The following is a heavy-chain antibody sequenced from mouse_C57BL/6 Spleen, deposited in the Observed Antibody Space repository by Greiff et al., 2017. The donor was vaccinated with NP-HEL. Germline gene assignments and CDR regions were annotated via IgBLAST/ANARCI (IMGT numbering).Heavy chain of an antibody. V-gene: IGHV1-81*01. Sequence: VQLQQSGAELARPGASVKLSCKASGYTFTSYGISWVKQRTGQGLEWIGEIYPRSGNTYYNEKFKGKATLTADKSSSTAYMELRSLTSEDSAVYFCARNLYGYLDYWGQGTTLTVSS. J-gene: IGHJ2*01. CDR1: GYTFTSYG. CDR3: ARNLYGYLDY. CDR2: IYPRSGNT. D-gene: IGHD1-1*02.